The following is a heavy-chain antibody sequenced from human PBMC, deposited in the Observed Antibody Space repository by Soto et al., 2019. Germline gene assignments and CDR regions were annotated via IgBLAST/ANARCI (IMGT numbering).Heavy chain of an antibody. Sequence: GGSLRLSCAASGFTFSSYAMSWVRQAPGKGLEWVSAISGSGGSTYYADSVKGRFTISRDNSKNTLYLQMNSLRAEDTAVYYCAKGGVQAHTFPEHNYYYYYGMDVWGQGTTVTVSS. CDR2: ISGSGGST. V-gene: IGHV3-23*01. J-gene: IGHJ6*02. CDR3: AKGGVQAHTFPEHNYYYYYGMDV. D-gene: IGHD1-1*01. CDR1: GFTFSSYA.